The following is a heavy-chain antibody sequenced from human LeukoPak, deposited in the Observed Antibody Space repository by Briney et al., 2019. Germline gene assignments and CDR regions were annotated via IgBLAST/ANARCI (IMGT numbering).Heavy chain of an antibody. CDR3: ARASWYYDSSGYYPNPPGMHAFDI. J-gene: IGHJ3*02. V-gene: IGHV3-13*04. CDR1: GFTFSSYD. Sequence: GGSLRLSCAASGFTFSSYDMHWVRRDTGKGLEWVSAIGTAGDTYYPGSVKGRFTISRENAKNSLYLQMNSLRAGDTAVYYCARASWYYDSSGYYPNPPGMHAFDIWGQGTMVTVSS. D-gene: IGHD3-22*01. CDR2: IGTAGDT.